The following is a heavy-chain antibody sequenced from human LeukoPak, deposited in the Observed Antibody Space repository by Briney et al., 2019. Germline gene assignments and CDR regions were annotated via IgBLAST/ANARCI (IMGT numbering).Heavy chain of an antibody. CDR3: ARDYDVLTAYPPTQLFDP. CDR2: IYYSGST. V-gene: IGHV4-59*01. CDR1: GGSISSYY. J-gene: IGHJ5*02. Sequence: SETLSLTCTVSGGSISSYYWSWIRQAPGKGLEWIGYIYYSGSTTYNPSLKSRVTISVDTSKNQFSLNLSSVTAADTAVYYCARDYDVLTAYPPTQLFDPWGQGTLVTVSS. D-gene: IGHD3-9*01.